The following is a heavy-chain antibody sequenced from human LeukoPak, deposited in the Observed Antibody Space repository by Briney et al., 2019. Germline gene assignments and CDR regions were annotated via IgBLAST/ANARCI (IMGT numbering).Heavy chain of an antibody. D-gene: IGHD3-10*01. CDR2: IYSGGST. CDR1: EFSVGSNY. CDR3: ARDPYFGELSPYLYYYYMDV. Sequence: GGSLRLSCAASEFSVGSNYMTWVRQAPGKGLEWVSLIYSGGSTYYADSVKGRFTISRDNAKNSLYLQMNSLRAEDTAVYYCARDPYFGELSPYLYYYYMDVWGKGTTVTISS. V-gene: IGHV3-66*01. J-gene: IGHJ6*03.